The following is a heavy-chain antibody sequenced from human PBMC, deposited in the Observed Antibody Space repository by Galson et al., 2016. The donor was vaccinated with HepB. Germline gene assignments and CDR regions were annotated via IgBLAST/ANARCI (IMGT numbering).Heavy chain of an antibody. CDR2: ITYDGSNK. D-gene: IGHD4-11*01. CDR1: GFTFHSYA. CDR3: AKVARYYSNYDFDY. J-gene: IGHJ4*02. Sequence: SLRLSCAASGFTFHSYAMHWVRQAPGKGLEWVAVITYDGSNKYYADAVKGRFTISRDNTKNTLYLQVDSLRAEDTAMYYCAKVARYYSNYDFDYWGQGTLVTVSS. V-gene: IGHV3-30*14.